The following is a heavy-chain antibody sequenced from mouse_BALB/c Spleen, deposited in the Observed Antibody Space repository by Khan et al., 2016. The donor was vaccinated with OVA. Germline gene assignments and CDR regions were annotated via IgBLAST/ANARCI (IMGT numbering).Heavy chain of an antibody. CDR3: ARRTTGYTMDS. D-gene: IGHD2-14*01. CDR1: GYTFTSNT. Sequence: QVQLQQSGAELARPGASVRMSCKASGYTFTSNTMHWIKQRPGQGLEWIGYINPRSGYTTYNQNFKDKATLNEDKSSSTAYMQLSSLTSEVSAVYYCARRTTGYTMDSWGQGTSVTVSS. CDR2: INPRSGYT. J-gene: IGHJ4*01. V-gene: IGHV1-4*01.